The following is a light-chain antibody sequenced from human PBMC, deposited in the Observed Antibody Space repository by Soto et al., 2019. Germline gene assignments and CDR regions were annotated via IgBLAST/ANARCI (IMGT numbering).Light chain of an antibody. CDR2: HSS. J-gene: IGKJ5*01. Sequence: EIVMTQSPATLSVSPGERATLSCRASQSVSSNFAWYQQKPGQAPRLLIYHSSTRATGIPARFSGSGSGTEFTLTVSSLQSEDFAVYYCQQYNNWPLSFGQGTRLEIK. CDR1: QSVSSN. CDR3: QQYNNWPLS. V-gene: IGKV3-15*01.